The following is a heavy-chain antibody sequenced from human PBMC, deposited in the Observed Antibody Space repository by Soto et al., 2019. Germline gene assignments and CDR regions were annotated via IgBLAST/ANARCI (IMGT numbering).Heavy chain of an antibody. CDR1: GASISYYY. CDR3: VRGGYVHAFDY. Sequence: SETLSLTCTASGASISYYYSGWIRQPPGKGLEWIGSIYYSGNTHYNPSLKSRVTISVDTSMNQFSLNLDSVTAVDSAVYYCVRGGYVHAFDYWGQGALVTVSS. J-gene: IGHJ4*02. D-gene: IGHD5-12*01. CDR2: IYYSGNT. V-gene: IGHV4-59*01.